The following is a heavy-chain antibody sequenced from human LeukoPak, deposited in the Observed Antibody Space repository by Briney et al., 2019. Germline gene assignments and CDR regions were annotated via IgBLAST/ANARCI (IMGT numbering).Heavy chain of an antibody. CDR3: ARTRWSRDYYYGMDV. V-gene: IGHV3-48*01. Sequence: GGSLRLSCAAFGFTFSSYSMNWVRQAPGKGLEWVSYISSSSSTIYYADSVKGRFTISRDNAKNSLYLQMNSLRAEDTAVYYCARTRWSRDYYYGMDVWGQGTTVTVSS. CDR2: ISSSSSTI. CDR1: GFTFSSYS. J-gene: IGHJ6*02. D-gene: IGHD4-23*01.